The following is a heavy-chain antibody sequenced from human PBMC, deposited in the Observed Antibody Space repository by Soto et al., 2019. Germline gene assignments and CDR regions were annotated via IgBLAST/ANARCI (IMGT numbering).Heavy chain of an antibody. CDR2: IYSGGST. CDR1: GFTVSSNY. J-gene: IGHJ6*03. V-gene: IGHV3-66*01. CDR3: ARAAYYDFWSAPYYYYMDV. Sequence: GGSLRLSCEASGFTVSSNYMSWVRQAPGKGLEWVSVIYSGGSTYYADSVKGRFTISRDNSKNTLNLQMNSLRAEDTAVYYCARAAYYDFWSAPYYYYMDVWGKGTTVTVSS. D-gene: IGHD3-3*01.